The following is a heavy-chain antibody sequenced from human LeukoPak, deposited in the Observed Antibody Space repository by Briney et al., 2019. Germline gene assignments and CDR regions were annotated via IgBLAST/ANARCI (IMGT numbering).Heavy chain of an antibody. J-gene: IGHJ3*02. CDR2: INWICGTT. V-gene: IGHV3-20*04. D-gene: IGHD5-24*01. CDR1: GFTFDDYG. Sequence: GGSLRLSCAASGFTFDDYGMSWVRQAPGKGLEWVAGINWICGTTGYAVSVKGRFTISRDSAKNSLYLQMNSLRAEDTAFYYCARDLGYKDYVSAFDIWGPGTMVTVSS. CDR3: ARDLGYKDYVSAFDI.